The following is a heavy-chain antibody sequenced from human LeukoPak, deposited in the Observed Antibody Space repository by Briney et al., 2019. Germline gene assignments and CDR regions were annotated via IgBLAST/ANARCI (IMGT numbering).Heavy chain of an antibody. V-gene: IGHV3-23*01. CDR3: AKSPCSSSSCYFDY. D-gene: IGHD2-2*01. CDR2: ISDSGDST. J-gene: IGHJ4*02. CDR1: GFTFSIYA. Sequence: PGGSLRLSCAASGFTFSIYAMSWVRQAPGKGLEWVSTISDSGDSTYYADSVKGRFPISRDNSKNTLYLQMNSLRAEDTAVYYCAKSPCSSSSCYFDYWGQGTLVTVSS.